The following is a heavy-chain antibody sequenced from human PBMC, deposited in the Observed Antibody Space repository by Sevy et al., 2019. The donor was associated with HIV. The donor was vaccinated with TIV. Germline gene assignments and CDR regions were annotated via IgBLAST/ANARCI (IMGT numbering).Heavy chain of an antibody. Sequence: LETLSLTCTVSGGSISSSSYYWGWIRQPPGKGLEWIGSIYYSGSTYYNPSLKSRVTISVDTSKNQFSLKLSSVTAADTAVYYCARQPILITDERGDYDAFDIWGQGTMVTVSS. J-gene: IGHJ3*02. V-gene: IGHV4-39*01. CDR2: IYYSGST. CDR3: ARQPILITDERGDYDAFDI. D-gene: IGHD4-17*01. CDR1: GGSISSSSYY.